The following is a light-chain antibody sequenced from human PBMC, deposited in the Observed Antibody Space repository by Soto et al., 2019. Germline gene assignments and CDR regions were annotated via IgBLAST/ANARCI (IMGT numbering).Light chain of an antibody. Sequence: EIVMTQSPATLSVSPGERATLSCRASESVSSNLAWYQQKPGQAPRLLISGASTRATGIPATFSGSGSGTEFTLTISSPQSEDFAVYYCQQYNNWPITFGQGTRLEIK. CDR2: GAS. V-gene: IGKV3-15*01. J-gene: IGKJ5*01. CDR3: QQYNNWPIT. CDR1: ESVSSN.